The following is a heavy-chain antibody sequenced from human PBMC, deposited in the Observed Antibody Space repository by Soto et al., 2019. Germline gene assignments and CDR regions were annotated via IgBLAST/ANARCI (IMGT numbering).Heavy chain of an antibody. CDR1: GFTFSDFY. J-gene: IGHJ5*02. D-gene: IGHD6-13*01. CDR3: ARHPERIAQIGWFDP. V-gene: IGHV3-48*01. Sequence: GGSLRLSCAASGFTFSDFYMNWVRQAPGKGLEWVSYISSSSSTIYYADSVKGRFTISRDNAKNSLYLQMNSLRAEDTAVYYCARHPERIAQIGWFDPWGQGTLVTVSS. CDR2: ISSSSSTI.